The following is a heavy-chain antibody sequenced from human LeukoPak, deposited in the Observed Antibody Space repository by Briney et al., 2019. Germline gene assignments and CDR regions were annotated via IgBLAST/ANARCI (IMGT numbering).Heavy chain of an antibody. CDR2: IYYSGST. J-gene: IGHJ4*02. Sequence: SETLSLTCTVSGGSISSYYWSWIRQPPGKGLEWIGYIYYSGSTNYNPSLKSRVTISVDTSKNQFSLKLSSVTAADTAVYYCARNRGQWLVSVWGQGTLVTVSS. CDR1: GGSISSYY. D-gene: IGHD6-19*01. V-gene: IGHV4-59*01. CDR3: ARNRGQWLVSV.